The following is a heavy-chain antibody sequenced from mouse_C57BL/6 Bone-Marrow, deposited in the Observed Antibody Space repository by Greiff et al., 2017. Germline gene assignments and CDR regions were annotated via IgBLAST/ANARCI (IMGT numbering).Heavy chain of an antibody. Sequence: EVHLVESEGGLVQPGSSMKLSCTASGFTFSDYYMAWVRQVPEKGLEWVANINYDGSSTYYLDSLKSRFIISRDNAKNILYLQMSSLKSEDTATYYCARTRMAVTGHSWYFDVWGTGTTVTVSS. V-gene: IGHV5-16*01. J-gene: IGHJ1*03. CDR1: GFTFSDYY. D-gene: IGHD2-3*01. CDR2: INYDGSST. CDR3: ARTRMAVTGHSWYFDV.